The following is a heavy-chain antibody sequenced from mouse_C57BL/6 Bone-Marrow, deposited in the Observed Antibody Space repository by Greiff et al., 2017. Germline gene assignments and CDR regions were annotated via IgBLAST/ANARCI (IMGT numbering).Heavy chain of an antibody. CDR1: GFTFSDYY. D-gene: IGHD4-1*01. CDR3: ARRWDKGYYFDY. Sequence: EVKLVESGGGLVQPGGSLKLSCAASGFTFSDYYMYWVRQTPEKRLEWVAYISNGGGSTYYPYTVKGRFTISRDNAKNTLYLQMSRLKSEDTAMYYCARRWDKGYYFDYWGQGTTLTVSS. CDR2: ISNGGGST. V-gene: IGHV5-12*01. J-gene: IGHJ2*01.